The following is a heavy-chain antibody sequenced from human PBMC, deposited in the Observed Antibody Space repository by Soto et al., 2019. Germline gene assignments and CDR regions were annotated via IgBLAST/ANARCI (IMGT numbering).Heavy chain of an antibody. CDR1: GFIYTDYY. D-gene: IGHD2-21*02. CDR2: MSSSGSAI. Sequence: GGSLRLSCAASGFIYTDYYMSWIRQAPGKGREWVSYMSSSGSAIYYGDSVKGRFTISRDNAKNSLYLQMNSLRAEDTAVYYCARSSLYAYCGGDCYSAFDIWGQGTTVTVSS. V-gene: IGHV3-11*01. CDR3: ARSSLYAYCGGDCYSAFDI. J-gene: IGHJ3*02.